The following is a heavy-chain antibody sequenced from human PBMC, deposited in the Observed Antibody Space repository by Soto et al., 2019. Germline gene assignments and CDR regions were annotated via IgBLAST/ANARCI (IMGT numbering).Heavy chain of an antibody. Sequence: QLQLQESGSGLVRPSQTLSLTCAVSGGSISSGGYSWNWIRQPPGKGLEWSGYIYHSGRTLYNPSLKSRVSISVGESKNQVSRNLTSVAAADTAGYLCARDQLEGNWFDPWGQGTLVTVSS. D-gene: IGHD1-1*01. V-gene: IGHV4-30-2*01. J-gene: IGHJ5*02. CDR2: IYHSGRT. CDR1: GGSISSGGYS. CDR3: ARDQLEGNWFDP.